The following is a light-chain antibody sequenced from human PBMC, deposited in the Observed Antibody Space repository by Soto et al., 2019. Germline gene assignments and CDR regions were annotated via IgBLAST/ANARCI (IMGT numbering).Light chain of an antibody. J-gene: IGKJ4*01. V-gene: IGKV3-20*01. CDR3: QQYAHSPLT. CDR1: QNIDKNY. CDR2: DAS. Sequence: EIVLTQSPGTLSLSPGESATLSCRASQNIDKNYLAWFLHKPGQAPRLLIYDASMRATGVPDRFSGSGSGTDFTLTVSRLEREDFAVFYCQQYAHSPLTFGGGTKVDIK.